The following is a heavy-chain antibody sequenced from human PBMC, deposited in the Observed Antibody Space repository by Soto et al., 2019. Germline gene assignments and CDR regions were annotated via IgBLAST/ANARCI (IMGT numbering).Heavy chain of an antibody. CDR3: ARSDCSSTSCYLLYYYSMDV. J-gene: IGHJ6*03. V-gene: IGHV3-11*01. Sequence: QVQLVESGGGLVKPGGSLRLSCAASGFTFSDYYMSWIRQAPGKGLEWVSYISSSGSTIYYADSVKGRFTISRDNAKNSLYLQMNSLRAEDTAVYYCARSDCSSTSCYLLYYYSMDVWGKGTTVTVSS. CDR1: GFTFSDYY. D-gene: IGHD2-2*01. CDR2: ISSSGSTI.